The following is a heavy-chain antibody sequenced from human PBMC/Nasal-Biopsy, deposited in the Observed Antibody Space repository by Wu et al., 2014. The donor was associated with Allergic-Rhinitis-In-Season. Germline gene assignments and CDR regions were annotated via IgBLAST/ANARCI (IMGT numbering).Heavy chain of an antibody. CDR2: LFYTGRT. V-gene: IGHV4-39*01. CDR3: ATSTTTTYFDH. D-gene: IGHD4-17*01. Sequence: LEWIASLFYTGRTYYNPSLKSRVTISVDTSKSQFSLRLSSVTAADTAVYYCATSTTTTYFDHWGQGTLVTVSS. J-gene: IGHJ4*02.